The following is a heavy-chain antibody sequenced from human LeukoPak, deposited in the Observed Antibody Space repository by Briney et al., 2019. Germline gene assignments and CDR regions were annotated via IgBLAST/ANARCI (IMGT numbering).Heavy chain of an antibody. D-gene: IGHD6-19*01. CDR3: ARLPRSDIAVAGPIDY. Sequence: PSETLSLTCTLSGGSISSSSYYWGWIRQPPGKGLEWIGSIYYNGGTYYNPSLKSRVTISVDTSKNQFSLKLRSVTAADTAVYYCARLPRSDIAVAGPIDYWGQGTLVTVSS. CDR1: GGSISSSSYY. J-gene: IGHJ4*02. CDR2: IYYNGGT. V-gene: IGHV4-39*01.